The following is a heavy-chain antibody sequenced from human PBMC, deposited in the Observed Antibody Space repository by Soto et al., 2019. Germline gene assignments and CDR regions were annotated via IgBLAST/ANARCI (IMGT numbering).Heavy chain of an antibody. D-gene: IGHD3-22*01. CDR3: ARREQVVIDY. Sequence: PSETLSLTCAVYGGSFSGYYWSWIRQPPGKGLEWIGEINHSGSTNYNPSLKSRVTISVDTSKNQFSLKLSSVTATDTAVYYCARREQVVIDYWGQGTLVTVSS. J-gene: IGHJ4*02. CDR2: INHSGST. CDR1: GGSFSGYY. V-gene: IGHV4-34*01.